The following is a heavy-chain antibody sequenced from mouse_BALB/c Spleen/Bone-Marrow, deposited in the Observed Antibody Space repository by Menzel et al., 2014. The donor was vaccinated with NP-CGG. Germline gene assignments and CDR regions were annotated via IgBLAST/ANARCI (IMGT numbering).Heavy chain of an antibody. CDR3: AKSASVIGGFLFFHV. CDR2: ISTYYGNT. D-gene: IGHD1-1*01. J-gene: IGHJ1*01. CDR1: GYTFTDHT. Sequence: LVESGPELVRPGVSVKISCKGSGYTFTDHTLHWVKQSHAKSLEWIGVISTYYGNTNYNQKFKGKATMTVDKSSSTAFMELARLTSEDSSIYFCAKSASVIGGFLFFHVWGAGTTVTVSS. V-gene: IGHV1S137*01.